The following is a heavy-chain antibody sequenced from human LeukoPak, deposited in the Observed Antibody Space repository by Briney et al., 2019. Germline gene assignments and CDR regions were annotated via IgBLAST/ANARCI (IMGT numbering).Heavy chain of an antibody. CDR3: ARALYHTFDY. Sequence: GASVKVSCTASGGTFSSYAISWVRQAPGQGLEWMGWISAYNGNTNYAQKLQGRVTMTTDTSTSTAYMGLRSLRSDDTAVYYCARALYHTFDYWGQGTLVTVSS. J-gene: IGHJ4*02. V-gene: IGHV1-18*01. CDR1: GGTFSSYA. CDR2: ISAYNGNT. D-gene: IGHD2-2*01.